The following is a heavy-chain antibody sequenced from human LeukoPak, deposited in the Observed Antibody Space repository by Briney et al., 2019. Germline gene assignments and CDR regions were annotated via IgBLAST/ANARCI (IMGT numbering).Heavy chain of an antibody. CDR2: INPSGGST. J-gene: IGHJ4*02. V-gene: IGHV1-46*01. CDR3: ASEVDTAMAYSDY. CDR1: GYTFTSYY. D-gene: IGHD5-18*01. Sequence: ASVKVSCKASGYTFTSYYMHWVRQAPGQGLEWMGIINPSGGSTSYAQKFQGRVTITADKSTSTAYMELSSLRSEDTAVYYCASEVDTAMAYSDYWGQGTLVTVSS.